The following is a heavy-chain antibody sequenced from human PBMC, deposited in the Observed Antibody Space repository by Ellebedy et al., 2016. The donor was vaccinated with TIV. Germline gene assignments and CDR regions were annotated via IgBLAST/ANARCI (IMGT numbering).Heavy chain of an antibody. CDR2: VNPSNGGT. V-gene: IGHV1-46*01. Sequence: AASVKVSCKSSGYTFIGDLIHWVRQAPGQGLEWMGAVNPSNGGTGYAQKFQGRVTFIRDTSANTVYMSLNNLRSYDSAVYYCARDPLGYCSGGSCTNNWFDPWGQGTLVTVSS. CDR1: GYTFIGDL. CDR3: ARDPLGYCSGGSCTNNWFDP. J-gene: IGHJ5*02. D-gene: IGHD2-15*01.